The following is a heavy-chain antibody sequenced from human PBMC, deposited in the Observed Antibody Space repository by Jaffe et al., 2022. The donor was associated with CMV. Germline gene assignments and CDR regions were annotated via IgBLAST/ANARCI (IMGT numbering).Heavy chain of an antibody. Sequence: EVQLLESGGSHIQPGGSLRVSCVVSGIDFSRYAMSWVRQAPGKGLEWVSAISVTGADTYYADSVKGRFTISRDNSMNTLYLQMNSLRPEDTAIYYCSDLLSGQRSYFFDQWGQGTLVTVSS. CDR3: SDLLSGQRSYFFDQ. CDR1: GIDFSRYA. V-gene: IGHV3-23*01. CDR2: ISVTGADT. J-gene: IGHJ4*02. D-gene: IGHD3-10*01.